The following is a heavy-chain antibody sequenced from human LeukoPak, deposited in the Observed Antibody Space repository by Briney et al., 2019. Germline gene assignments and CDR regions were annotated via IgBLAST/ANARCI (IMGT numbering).Heavy chain of an antibody. J-gene: IGHJ3*02. CDR1: GYTFTSYD. CDR2: MNPNSGNT. D-gene: IGHD3-22*01. V-gene: IGHV1-8*03. Sequence: ASVKVSCKASGYTFTSYDINWVRQATGQGLEWMGWMNPNSGNTGYAQKFQGRVTITRNTSISTAYMELSSLRSEDTAVYYCAREWRHYYDSSGYPDAFDIWGQGTMVTVSS. CDR3: AREWRHYYDSSGYPDAFDI.